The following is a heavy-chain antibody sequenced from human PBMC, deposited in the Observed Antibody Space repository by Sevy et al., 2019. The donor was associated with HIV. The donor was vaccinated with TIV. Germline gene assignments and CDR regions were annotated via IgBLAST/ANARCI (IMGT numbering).Heavy chain of an antibody. CDR1: GFTFSSYA. CDR3: AKDLKGGYSYGYVSDYFQH. D-gene: IGHD5-18*01. Sequence: GGSLRLSCAASGFTFSSYAMSWVRQAPGKGLEWVSAISGSGGSTYYADSVKGRFTSSRDNSKDTLYLQMNSLRAEDTAVYYCAKDLKGGYSYGYVSDYFQHWGQGTLVTVSS. V-gene: IGHV3-23*01. CDR2: ISGSGGST. J-gene: IGHJ1*01.